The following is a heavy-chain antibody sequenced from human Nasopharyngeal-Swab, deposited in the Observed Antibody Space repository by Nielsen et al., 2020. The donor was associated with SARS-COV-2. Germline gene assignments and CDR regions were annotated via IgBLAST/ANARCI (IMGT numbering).Heavy chain of an antibody. V-gene: IGHV1-3*01. J-gene: IGHJ4*02. Sequence: ASVKVSCKASGYTFTSYAMHWVRQAPGQRLEWMGWINAGNGNTKYSQKFQGRVTITRDTPASTAYMELSSLRSEDTAVYYCARGIAAAGTLDYWGQGTLVTVSS. CDR3: ARGIAAAGTLDY. CDR2: INAGNGNT. D-gene: IGHD6-13*01. CDR1: GYTFTSYA.